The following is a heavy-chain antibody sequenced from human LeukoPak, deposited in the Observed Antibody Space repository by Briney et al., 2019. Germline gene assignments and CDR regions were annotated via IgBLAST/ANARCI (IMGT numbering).Heavy chain of an antibody. J-gene: IGHJ6*03. V-gene: IGHV1-69*04. D-gene: IGHD3-3*01. Sequence: GASVKVSCKASGGTFSSYAISWVRQAPGQGLEWRGRIIPILGIANYAQKFQGRVTITADKSTSTAYIELSSLRSEDTAVYYCARLRITIFGVIPYYYSMDVWGKGAPVTVSS. CDR1: GGTFSSYA. CDR2: IIPILGIA. CDR3: ARLRITIFGVIPYYYSMDV.